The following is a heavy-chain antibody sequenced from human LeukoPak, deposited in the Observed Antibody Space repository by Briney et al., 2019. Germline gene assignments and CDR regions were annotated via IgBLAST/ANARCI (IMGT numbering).Heavy chain of an antibody. CDR3: ARARHYYDSSGYYPYFDY. CDR1: GGSISSYY. Sequence: SETLSLTCTVSGGSISSYYWSWMRQPPGKGLEWIGYIYYSGSNNYNPSLKSRVTISVDTSKNQFSLKLSAVTAADTAVYYCARARHYYDSSGYYPYFDYWGQGTLVTVSS. V-gene: IGHV4-59*01. CDR2: IYYSGSN. J-gene: IGHJ4*02. D-gene: IGHD3-22*01.